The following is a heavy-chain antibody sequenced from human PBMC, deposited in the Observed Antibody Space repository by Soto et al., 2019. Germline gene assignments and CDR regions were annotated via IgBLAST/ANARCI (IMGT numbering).Heavy chain of an antibody. CDR2: MYHSGNT. CDR3: ASHYCDSWTGHYTGVIYFDF. V-gene: IGHV4-39*01. CDR1: GGSIISSNHY. Sequence: PSETLSLTCTVSGGSIISSNHYWAWIRQPPGEGLEWIGSMYHSGNTYYNPSLNSRVTISVDTSKNQFSLKLSSVTAADTALYFCASHYCDSWTGHYTGVIYFDFWGQGALVTVS. J-gene: IGHJ4*02. D-gene: IGHD3-9*01.